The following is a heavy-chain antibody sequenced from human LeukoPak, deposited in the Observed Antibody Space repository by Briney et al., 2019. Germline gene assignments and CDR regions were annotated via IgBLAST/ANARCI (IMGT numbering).Heavy chain of an antibody. CDR1: GYTFIGYY. CDR2: INPNSGGT. D-gene: IGHD3-9*01. CDR3: ARSPHILTGENFDY. V-gene: IGHV1-2*02. Sequence: ASVKVSCKTSGYTFIGYYMHWVRQAPGQGLEWMGWINPNSGGTNYAQKFQDRVSMTRDTSISTAYMHLSRLRSDDTAVYYCARSPHILTGENFDYWGQGTLLTVSS. J-gene: IGHJ4*02.